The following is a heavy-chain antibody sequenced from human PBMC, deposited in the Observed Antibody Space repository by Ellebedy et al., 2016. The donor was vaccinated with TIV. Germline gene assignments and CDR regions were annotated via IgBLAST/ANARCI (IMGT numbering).Heavy chain of an antibody. CDR1: GFTFSSYS. CDR3: ARERHVGVVVPAALDY. Sequence: GESLKISCAASGFTFSSYSMNWVRQAPGKGLEWVSSISSSSSYIYYADSVKGRFTISRDNAKNSLYLQMNSLRAEDTAVYYCARERHVGVVVPAALDYWGQGTLVTVSS. D-gene: IGHD2-2*01. J-gene: IGHJ4*02. CDR2: ISSSSSYI. V-gene: IGHV3-21*01.